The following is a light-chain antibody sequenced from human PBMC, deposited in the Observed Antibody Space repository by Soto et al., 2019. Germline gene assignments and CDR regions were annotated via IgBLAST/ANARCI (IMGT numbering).Light chain of an antibody. CDR1: SSNLGTNS. Sequence: QSVLTQPPSASGTPGQRVTISCSGGSSNLGTNSVNWYQQLPGRAPKLLIYNNDLRPSGVPDRFSGSKSGTSASLAIGGLQSEDEADYYCAAWDDSLNGFYVFGIGTKVTVL. CDR2: NND. CDR3: AAWDDSLNGFYV. V-gene: IGLV1-44*01. J-gene: IGLJ1*01.